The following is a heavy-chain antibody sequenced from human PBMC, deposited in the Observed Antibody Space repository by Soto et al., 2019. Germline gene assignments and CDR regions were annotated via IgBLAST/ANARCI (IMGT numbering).Heavy chain of an antibody. CDR3: ARLEGLATISYYFDF. CDR1: GDSITADN. Sequence: PSETMSLTCSVSGDSITADNGSWIRQPPGKGLEWIGSIYYRGNAYYNPSLQTRVAISLDKSKSQFSLKLNPVTAADSAVYFCARLEGLATISYYFDFWGPGALVTVSS. J-gene: IGHJ4*02. V-gene: IGHV4-59*05. CDR2: IYYRGNA. D-gene: IGHD1-1*01.